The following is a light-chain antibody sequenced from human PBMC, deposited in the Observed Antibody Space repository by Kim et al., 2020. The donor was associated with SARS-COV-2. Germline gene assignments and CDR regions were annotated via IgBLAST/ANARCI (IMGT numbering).Light chain of an antibody. J-gene: IGKJ4*01. CDR3: QQYHNWPLT. CDR2: GAS. CDR1: QSISTN. V-gene: IGKV3-15*01. Sequence: EIVMTQSPATLSVSPGERATLSCRASQSISTNLAWYHQKPGQAPRLLIYGASTRATTFPARFSGSGSGTEFTLTISSLQSEDFAVYYCQQYHNWPLTFGGGTKVDIK.